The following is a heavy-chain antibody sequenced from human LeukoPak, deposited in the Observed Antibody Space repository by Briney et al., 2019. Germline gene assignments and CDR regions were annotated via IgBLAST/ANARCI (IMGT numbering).Heavy chain of an antibody. CDR3: ARGSSSWYGRPFDY. V-gene: IGHV4-34*01. CDR1: GGSFSGYY. Sequence: SETLSLTCAVYGGSFSGYYWSWIRQPPGKGLEWIGEINHSGSTNYHPSLKSRATISVDTSKNQFSLKLSSVTAADTAVYYCARGSSSWYGRPFDYWGQGTLVTISS. D-gene: IGHD6-13*01. CDR2: INHSGST. J-gene: IGHJ4*02.